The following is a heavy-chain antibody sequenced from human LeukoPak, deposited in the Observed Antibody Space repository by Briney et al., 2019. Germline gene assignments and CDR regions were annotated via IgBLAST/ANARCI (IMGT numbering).Heavy chain of an antibody. D-gene: IGHD5-18*01. CDR3: ANSLNTVMVSPYYLEY. CDR2: LTSGGVSA. CDR1: GFTLSDYS. V-gene: IGHV3-11*04. J-gene: IGHJ4*02. Sequence: GGSLRLSCAASGFTLSDYSMTWVRQAPGQGLEWISFLTSGGVSAFYADSVRGRFTVSRDDARNSLSLYMNTLRADDTAVYYCANSLNTVMVSPYYLEYWGPGTLVTVSS.